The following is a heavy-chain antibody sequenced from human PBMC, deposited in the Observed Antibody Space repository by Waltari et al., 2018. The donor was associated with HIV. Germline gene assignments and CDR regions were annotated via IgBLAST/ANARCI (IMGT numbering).Heavy chain of an antibody. D-gene: IGHD1-7*01. V-gene: IGHV4-34*01. CDR3: ARVYNWNYFDGDWFDP. J-gene: IGHJ5*02. Sequence: QVQLQQWGAGLLKPSETLSLTCAVYGGSFSGYYWSWIRQPPGKGLEWIGECNHSGSTNYNPSLKSRVTISVDTSKNQFSLKLSSVTAADTAVYYCARVYNWNYFDGDWFDPWGQGTLVTVSS. CDR1: GGSFSGYY. CDR2: CNHSGST.